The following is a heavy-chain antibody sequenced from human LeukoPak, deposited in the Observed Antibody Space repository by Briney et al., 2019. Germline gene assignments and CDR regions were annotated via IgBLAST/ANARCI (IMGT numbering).Heavy chain of an antibody. D-gene: IGHD6-13*01. V-gene: IGHV1-46*01. CDR2: INPSGGST. Sequence: GASVKVSCKASGYTFTSYYKHWVRQAPGQGLEWMGIINPSGGSTSYAQKFQGRVTMTRDTSTSTVYMELSSLRSEDTAVYYCARMEPGYSSSWYPSHFDYWGQGTLVTVSS. J-gene: IGHJ4*02. CDR1: GYTFTSYY. CDR3: ARMEPGYSSSWYPSHFDY.